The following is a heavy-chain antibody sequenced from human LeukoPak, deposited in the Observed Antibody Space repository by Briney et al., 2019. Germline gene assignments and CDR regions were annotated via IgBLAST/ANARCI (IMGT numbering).Heavy chain of an antibody. CDR1: GGSISSGGYY. J-gene: IGHJ6*02. CDR2: ITYSGNT. Sequence: SETLSLTCTVSGGSISSGGYYWSWIRQHPGKGLEWIGYITYSGNTYYYPALNSRVTVSLDTSKTQFSLKLSSVTAADTAVYYCARIAYDALDSYYYGMDVWGQGTTVTVSS. V-gene: IGHV4-31*03. CDR3: ARIAYDALDSYYYGMDV. D-gene: IGHD3-3*01.